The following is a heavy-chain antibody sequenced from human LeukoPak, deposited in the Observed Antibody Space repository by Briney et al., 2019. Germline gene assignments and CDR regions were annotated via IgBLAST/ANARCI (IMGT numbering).Heavy chain of an antibody. CDR3: AREDGYCSGGNCYSYFDS. CDR1: GFTFSHFW. J-gene: IGHJ4*02. D-gene: IGHD2-15*01. CDR2: IKKTGSET. Sequence: GGSLRLSCAASGFTFSHFWMSWVRQAPGKGLEWVAYIKKTGSETYCVDSVKGRFTIARDNTRNSLFLQMYSLRAEDTAVYFCAREDGYCSGGNCYSYFDSWGQGTLVTVSS. V-gene: IGHV3-7*01.